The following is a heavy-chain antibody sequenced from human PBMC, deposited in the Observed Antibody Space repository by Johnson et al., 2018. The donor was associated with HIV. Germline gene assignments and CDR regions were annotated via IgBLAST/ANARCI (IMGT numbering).Heavy chain of an antibody. V-gene: IGHV3-66*01. CDR3: ARVGRWSTVVTPYYAFDI. CDR1: GFIVRSNY. J-gene: IGHJ3*02. CDR2: IYSGGAT. D-gene: IGHD4-23*01. Sequence: VQLVESGGGLVNPGGSLRLSCAASGFIVRSNYMHWVRPAPGKGLEWVSVIYSGGATYYSDSVMGRFTIPRGTSKNTLYLQMNSLRAEDTAVYYCARVGRWSTVVTPYYAFDIWGQGTMVTVSS.